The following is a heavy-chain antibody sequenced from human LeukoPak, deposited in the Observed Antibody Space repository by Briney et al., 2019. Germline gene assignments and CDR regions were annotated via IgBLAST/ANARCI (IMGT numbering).Heavy chain of an antibody. D-gene: IGHD1-26*01. CDR2: ISSSSSTI. Sequence: GGSLRLSCAASGFTFSSYSMNWVRQAPGKGLEWVSYISSSSSTIYYADSVKGRFTISRDNAKNSLYLQMNSLRAEDTAVYYCAKDEVGGHFEYWGQGTLVTVSS. CDR1: GFTFSSYS. V-gene: IGHV3-48*04. CDR3: AKDEVGGHFEY. J-gene: IGHJ4*02.